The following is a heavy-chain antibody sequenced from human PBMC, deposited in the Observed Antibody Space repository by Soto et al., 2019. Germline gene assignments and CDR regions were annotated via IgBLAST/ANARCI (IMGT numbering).Heavy chain of an antibody. CDR1: RGSIRRSNW. V-gene: IGHV4-4*02. Sequence: ASETLSLTCALSRGSIRRSNWRRRLPPPPGKRLELVGETYHSGSNNYNPHLKSRVTISVDKSKEQFCLKLSCVTAADTAVYYCARGMSGGYDFWSGYYPAFQYGRDVWGQGTTVTVSS. CDR3: ARGMSGGYDFWSGYYPAFQYGRDV. J-gene: IGHJ6*02. D-gene: IGHD3-3*01. CDR2: TYHSGSN.